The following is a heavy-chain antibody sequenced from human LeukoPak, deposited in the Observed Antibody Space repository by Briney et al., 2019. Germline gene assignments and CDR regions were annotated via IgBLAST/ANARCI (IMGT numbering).Heavy chain of an antibody. J-gene: IGHJ4*02. D-gene: IGHD3-10*01. Sequence: SEALSLTCTVSGGSISSSSYYWGWIRQPPGKGLEWIGSIYYSGSTYYNPSLKSRVTISVDTSKNQFSLKLSSVTAADTAVYYCARRPRPLITMVRRGYFDYWGQGTLVTVSS. CDR1: GGSISSSSYY. V-gene: IGHV4-39*01. CDR3: ARRPRPLITMVRRGYFDY. CDR2: IYYSGST.